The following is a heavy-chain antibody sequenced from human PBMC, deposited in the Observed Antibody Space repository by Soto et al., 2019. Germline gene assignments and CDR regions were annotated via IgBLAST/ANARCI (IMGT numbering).Heavy chain of an antibody. J-gene: IGHJ4*02. CDR1: GFTFSSYA. D-gene: IGHD6-19*01. V-gene: IGHV3-64D*06. CDR3: VKDGVDSSGWEVFDY. CDR2: ISSNGGST. Sequence: GGSLRLSCSASGFTFSSYAMHWVRQAPGEGLEYVSAISSNGGSTYYADSVKGRFTISRDNSKNTLYLQMSSLRAEDTAVYYCVKDGVDSSGWEVFDYWGQGTLVTVSS.